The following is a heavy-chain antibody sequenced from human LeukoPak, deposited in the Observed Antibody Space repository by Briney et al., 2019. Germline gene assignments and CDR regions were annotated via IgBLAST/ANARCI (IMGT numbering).Heavy chain of an antibody. CDR3: ARSIFSYDAFDI. Sequence: GSLRLSCAASGFTFSSYSMNWVRQAPGKGLEWIGNIFYSGSTYYSPSLKSRVTISVDTSKNQFSLKLSSVTAADTAVYYCARSIFSYDAFDIWGQGTMVTVSS. V-gene: IGHV4-34*12. CDR1: GFTFSSYS. J-gene: IGHJ3*02. D-gene: IGHD3-3*01. CDR2: IFYSGST.